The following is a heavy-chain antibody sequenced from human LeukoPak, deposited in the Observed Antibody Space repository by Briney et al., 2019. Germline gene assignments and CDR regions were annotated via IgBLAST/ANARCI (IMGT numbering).Heavy chain of an antibody. CDR1: GFTFSSYG. CDR3: ATSFYGDYVY. Sequence: GGSLRLSCAASGFTFSSYGMHWVRQAPGKGLEWVAVISYDGSNKYYADSVKGRFTISRDNSKNTLYLQMNSLRAEDTAVYYCATSFYGDYVYWGQGTLVTVSS. CDR2: ISYDGSNK. J-gene: IGHJ4*02. D-gene: IGHD4-17*01. V-gene: IGHV3-30*03.